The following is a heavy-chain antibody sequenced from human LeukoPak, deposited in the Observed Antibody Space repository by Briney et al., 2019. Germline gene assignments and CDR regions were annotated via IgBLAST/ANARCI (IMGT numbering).Heavy chain of an antibody. Sequence: GGSLRLSCAASGFTFSSYGMHWGRQAPGRGLGWGAVISYGGGNKYYADSVKGRFTISRDNSKNTLYVQMNSLRAEDTAVYYCASDFSPLTVVTPRRYYYYGMDVWAQGPTVTVSS. CDR2: ISYGGGNK. CDR1: GFTFSSYG. J-gene: IGHJ6*02. V-gene: IGHV3-30*03. D-gene: IGHD4-23*01. CDR3: ASDFSPLTVVTPRRYYYYGMDV.